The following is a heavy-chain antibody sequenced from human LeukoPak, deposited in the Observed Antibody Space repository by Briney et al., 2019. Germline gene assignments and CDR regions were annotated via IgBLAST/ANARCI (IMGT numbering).Heavy chain of an antibody. CDR3: AKDYGYSYGLGFDY. CDR1: GFTFSSYA. V-gene: IGHV3-23*01. Sequence: QPGGSLRRSCAASGFTFSSYAMSWVRQAPGKGLEWVSAISGSGGSTYYADSVKGRFTISRDNSKNTLYLQMNSLRAEDTAVYYCAKDYGYSYGLGFDYWGQGTLVTVSS. CDR2: ISGSGGST. J-gene: IGHJ4*02. D-gene: IGHD5-18*01.